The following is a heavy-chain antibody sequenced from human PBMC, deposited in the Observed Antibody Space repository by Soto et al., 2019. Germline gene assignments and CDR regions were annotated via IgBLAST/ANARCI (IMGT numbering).Heavy chain of an antibody. V-gene: IGHV1-58*01. CDR3: AADTVGAAARPIYPDY. CDR1: GFTFTSSA. CDR2: IVVGSGNT. Sequence: SVKVSCKASGFTFTSSAVQWVRQARGQRLEGIGWIVVGSGNTNYAQKFQERVTITRDMSTSTAYMELSSLRSEDTAVYYCAADTVGAAARPIYPDYWGLGTLVTVSS. D-gene: IGHD2-15*01. J-gene: IGHJ4*02.